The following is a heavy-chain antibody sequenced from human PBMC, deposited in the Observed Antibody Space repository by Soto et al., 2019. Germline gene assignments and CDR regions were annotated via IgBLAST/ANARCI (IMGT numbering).Heavy chain of an antibody. CDR3: ARQSSRYFDFDF. V-gene: IGHV4-39*01. D-gene: IGHD3-9*01. J-gene: IGHJ4*02. Sequence: SETLSLTCTVSGGSISSSSYYWGWIRQPPGKGLEWIGRIYYSGSTYYNPSLKSRVTISVDTSKNQFSLKLSSVTAADTAVYYCARQSSRYFDFDFWGQGTLVTV. CDR1: GGSISSSSYY. CDR2: IYYSGST.